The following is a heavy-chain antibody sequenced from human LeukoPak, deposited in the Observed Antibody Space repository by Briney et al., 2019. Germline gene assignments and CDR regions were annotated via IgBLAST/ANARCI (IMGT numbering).Heavy chain of an antibody. CDR3: ARSGIAAATRVLPYYYYYYMDV. V-gene: IGHV1-69*05. J-gene: IGHJ6*03. Sequence: ASVKVSCKASGGTFSSYAISWVRQAPGQGLEWMGGIIPIFGTANYAQKFQCRVTITTDESTSTAYMELCSLRSEDTAVYYCARSGIAAATRVLPYYYYYYMDVWGKGTTVTVSS. CDR2: IIPIFGTA. CDR1: GGTFSSYA. D-gene: IGHD6-25*01.